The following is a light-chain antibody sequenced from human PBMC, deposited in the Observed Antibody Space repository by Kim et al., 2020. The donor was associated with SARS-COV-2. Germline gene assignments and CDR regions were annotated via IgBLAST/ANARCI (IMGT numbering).Light chain of an antibody. CDR3: NSRDSSGNHWV. V-gene: IGLV3-19*01. CDR1: SLRSYY. J-gene: IGLJ3*02. Sequence: LGQTVRITCQGDSLRSYYASWYQQKQGQAPVLVIYGKNNRPSGIPDRFSGSSSGNTASLTITGAQAEDEADYYCNSRDSSGNHWVFGGGTQLTVL. CDR2: GKN.